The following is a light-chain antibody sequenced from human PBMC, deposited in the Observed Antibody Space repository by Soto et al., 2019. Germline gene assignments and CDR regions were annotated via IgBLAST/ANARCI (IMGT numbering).Light chain of an antibody. CDR2: GAS. V-gene: IGKV3-20*01. Sequence: EIVLTQSPGTLSLSPGERATLSCRASQSVTSNYLAWYQQKPGQAPRLLVYGASSRATGISDRFSGSGSGTDFTLTISRLEPEYFAVYYCQQYVSPPITFGQGTRLEIK. CDR3: QQYVSPPIT. J-gene: IGKJ5*01. CDR1: QSVTSNY.